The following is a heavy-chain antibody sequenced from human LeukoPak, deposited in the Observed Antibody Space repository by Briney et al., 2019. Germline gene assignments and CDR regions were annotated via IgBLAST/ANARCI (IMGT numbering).Heavy chain of an antibody. CDR2: ISCSGST. Sequence: PSETLTLTCTVSGGPISSNSYHWARIRQPAGKGLVWIGSISCSGSTYCNPSLKSRLTICRVTYNNLFSLKLSSVTAAATAVYFCARRRQLAIDFWGQGTLVTVSS. CDR3: ARRRQLAIDF. V-gene: IGHV4-39*01. CDR1: GGPISSNSYH. D-gene: IGHD6-6*01. J-gene: IGHJ4*02.